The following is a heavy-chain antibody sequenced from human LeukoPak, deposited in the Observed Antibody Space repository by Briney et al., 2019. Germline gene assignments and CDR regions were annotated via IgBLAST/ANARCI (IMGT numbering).Heavy chain of an antibody. D-gene: IGHD6-6*01. Sequence: KPGGSLRLSCAASGFTFSSYSMNWVRQAPGKGLEWVSSISSSSSYIYYADSVKGRFTISRDNAKNSLYLQMNSLRAEDTAVYYCARARYSSSHELAYWGQGTLVTVSS. J-gene: IGHJ4*02. CDR2: ISSSSSYI. V-gene: IGHV3-21*01. CDR3: ARARYSSSHELAY. CDR1: GFTFSSYS.